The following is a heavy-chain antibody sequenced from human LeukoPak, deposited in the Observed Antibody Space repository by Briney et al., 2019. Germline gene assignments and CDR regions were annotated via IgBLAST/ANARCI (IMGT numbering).Heavy chain of an antibody. Sequence: PGGSLRLSCAASGFTFSSYSMNWVRQAPGKGLEGVSVIYGGGSTYYADSVKGRFTISRDNSKNTLYLQMNSLRTEDTAVYYCARPPTSLSSGWYGWFDPWGQGTLVTVSS. CDR3: ARPPTSLSSGWYGWFDP. CDR2: IYGGGST. J-gene: IGHJ5*02. V-gene: IGHV3-66*02. CDR1: GFTFSSYS. D-gene: IGHD6-19*01.